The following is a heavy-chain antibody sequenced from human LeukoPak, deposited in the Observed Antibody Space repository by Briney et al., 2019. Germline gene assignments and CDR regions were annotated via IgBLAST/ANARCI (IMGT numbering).Heavy chain of an antibody. Sequence: GGSLRLSCAASGFTFTSYWLHWVRQAPGKGLVGVSRINSDGRSTHNADAVKGRFTISRDSAKNTLYLQMNSLRAEDTAVYYCARVLRAKKYYYGSGSPPGFDPWGQGTLVTVSS. V-gene: IGHV3-74*01. CDR1: GFTFTSYW. D-gene: IGHD3-10*01. CDR2: INSDGRST. CDR3: ARVLRAKKYYYGSGSPPGFDP. J-gene: IGHJ5*02.